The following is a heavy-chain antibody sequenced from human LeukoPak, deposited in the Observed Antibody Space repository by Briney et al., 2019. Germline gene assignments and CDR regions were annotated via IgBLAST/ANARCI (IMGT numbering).Heavy chain of an antibody. J-gene: IGHJ6*03. D-gene: IGHD1-26*01. Sequence: SQTLSLTCSLAGESGIIHYWTWIRQRPEEGLEWIGNISLTGTTNYNPSFKSRVPISVDPFKSQFSIILTSVTAADTAVYYCARIESGGTYFYYYYMDVWGKGTAVTVSS. CDR2: ISLTGTT. V-gene: IGHV4-59*02. CDR1: GESGIIHY. CDR3: ARIESGGTYFYYYYMDV.